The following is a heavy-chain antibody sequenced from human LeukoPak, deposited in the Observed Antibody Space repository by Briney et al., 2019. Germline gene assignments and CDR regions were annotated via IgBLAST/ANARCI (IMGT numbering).Heavy chain of an antibody. CDR1: GFTFSSYA. J-gene: IGHJ5*02. V-gene: IGHV3-23*01. CDR3: AKGISSTSRTPFDP. Sequence: PGGSLRLSCAASGFTFSSYAMAWVRQAPGKGLEWVSALSGSGGSTYYADSVKGRVTISRDTSMNTLYLQLNSLRVEDTAAYFCAKGISSTSRTPFDPWGQGTLVTVSS. D-gene: IGHD6-13*01. CDR2: LSGSGGST.